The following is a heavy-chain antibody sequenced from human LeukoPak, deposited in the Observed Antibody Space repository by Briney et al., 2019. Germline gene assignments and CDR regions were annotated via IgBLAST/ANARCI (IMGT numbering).Heavy chain of an antibody. CDR3: VGGRSYSGSAYFDY. D-gene: IGHD1-26*01. Sequence: PGRSLRLSRAASGFTFSSYWMHWVRQPPGKGLVWVSRINSDGSSTSYADSVKGRFTVSRDNAKNTLYLQMNSLRAEDTAVYYCVGGRSYSGSAYFDYWGQGTLVTVSS. V-gene: IGHV3-74*01. CDR1: GFTFSSYW. J-gene: IGHJ4*02. CDR2: INSDGSST.